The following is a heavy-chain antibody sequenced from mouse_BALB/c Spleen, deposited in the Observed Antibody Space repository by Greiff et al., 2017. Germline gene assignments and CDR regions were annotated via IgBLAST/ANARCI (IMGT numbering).Heavy chain of an antibody. J-gene: IGHJ2*01. D-gene: IGHD4-1*01. Sequence: DLVKPGASVKLSCKASGYTFTSYWINWIKQRPGQGLEWIGRIAPGSGSTYYNEMFKGKATLTVDTSSSTAYIQLSSLSSEDSAVYFYARELGRGLDYWGQGTTLTVSS. CDR3: ARELGRGLDY. V-gene: IGHV1S41*01. CDR2: IAPGSGST. CDR1: GYTFTSYW.